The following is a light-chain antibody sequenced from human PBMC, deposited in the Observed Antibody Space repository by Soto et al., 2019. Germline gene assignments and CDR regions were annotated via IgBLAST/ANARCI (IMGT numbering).Light chain of an antibody. CDR1: SSDVGAYNS. V-gene: IGLV2-14*01. CDR2: EVS. Sequence: QSALTQPASVSGSPGQSITISCTGTSSDVGAYNSVSWYRQHPGKAPKLMIYEVSNRPSGVSDRFSGSKSGNTASLTISGLQTEDEADFYCSSYTSSSTVIFGGGTKLTVL. J-gene: IGLJ2*01. CDR3: SSYTSSSTVI.